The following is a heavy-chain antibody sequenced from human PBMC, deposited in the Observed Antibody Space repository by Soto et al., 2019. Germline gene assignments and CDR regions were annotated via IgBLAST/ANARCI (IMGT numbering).Heavy chain of an antibody. D-gene: IGHD3-16*02. CDR2: SYSGGTT. J-gene: IGHJ6*02. CDR1: GFTVSRNY. Sequence: PGGSLRLSCAASGFTVSRNYVSWVRQAPGKGLAWVSLSYSGGTTDYADSVKGRFTISRDNSKNTLYLQMNSLRAEDTAVYYYARVIEAYSNYGMDVWGQGTTVTVSS. V-gene: IGHV3-53*01. CDR3: ARVIEAYSNYGMDV.